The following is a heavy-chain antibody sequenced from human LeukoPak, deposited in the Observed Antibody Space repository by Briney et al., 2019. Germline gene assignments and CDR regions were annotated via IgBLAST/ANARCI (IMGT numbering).Heavy chain of an antibody. CDR2: INPNSGGT. CDR1: GYTFSGYY. D-gene: IGHD6-13*01. Sequence: EASVKVSCKASGYTFSGYYIHWVRQATGQALEWMGWINPNSGGTNYAQKFQGRVTMTRDTSITTAYMERSRLRDDDTALYYCARLGIVPAGIDYWGQGTLLTVSS. CDR3: ARLGIVPAGIDY. J-gene: IGHJ4*02. V-gene: IGHV1-2*02.